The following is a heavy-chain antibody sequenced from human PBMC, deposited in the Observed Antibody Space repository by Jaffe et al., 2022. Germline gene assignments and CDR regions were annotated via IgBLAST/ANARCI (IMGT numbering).Heavy chain of an antibody. CDR1: GFSLSTSGVG. V-gene: IGHV2-5*01. D-gene: IGHD3-10*01. J-gene: IGHJ4*02. Sequence: QITLKESGPTLVKPTQTLTLTCTFSGFSLSTSGVGVGWIRQPPGKALEWLALIYWNDDKRYSPSLKSRLTITKDTSKNQVVLTMTNMDPVDTATYYCAHMAETYYYGSGSYDLFDYWGQGTLVTVSS. CDR3: AHMAETYYYGSGSYDLFDY. CDR2: IYWNDDK.